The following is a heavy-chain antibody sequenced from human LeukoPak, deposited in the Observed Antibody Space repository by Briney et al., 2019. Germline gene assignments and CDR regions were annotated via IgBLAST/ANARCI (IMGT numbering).Heavy chain of an antibody. Sequence: SLRLSCAASXFTXXNXGMHWVRQAPGKGLEWVALIWYDGSNKYYTDSVKGRLTISRDNSKDTLFLQMNSLRAEDTAVYYCAREGPRGNSQFDYWGQGTLVTVSS. CDR2: IWYDGSNK. D-gene: IGHD2/OR15-2a*01. J-gene: IGHJ4*02. CDR1: XFTXXNXG. V-gene: IGHV3-33*01. CDR3: AREGPRGNSQFDY.